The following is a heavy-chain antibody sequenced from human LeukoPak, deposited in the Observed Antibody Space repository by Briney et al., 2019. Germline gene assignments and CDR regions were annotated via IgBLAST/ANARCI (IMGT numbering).Heavy chain of an antibody. V-gene: IGHV4-34*01. CDR3: ARRYDSSGYYDY. CDR1: GGSFSGYY. Sequence: KPSETLSLTCAVYGGSFSGYYWSWIRQPPGKGLEWIGEINHSGSTNYNPSLKSRVTISVDTSKNQFSLKLSSVTAADTAVYYCARRYDSSGYYDYWGQGTLVTVSS. D-gene: IGHD3-22*01. J-gene: IGHJ4*02. CDR2: INHSGST.